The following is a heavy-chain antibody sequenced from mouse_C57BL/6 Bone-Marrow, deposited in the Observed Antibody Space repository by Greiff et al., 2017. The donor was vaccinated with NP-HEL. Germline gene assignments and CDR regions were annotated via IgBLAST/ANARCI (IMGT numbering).Heavy chain of an antibody. CDR1: GFTFSNYW. J-gene: IGHJ3*01. V-gene: IGHV6-3*01. CDR3: TENYGSSKGFAY. CDR2: IRLKSDNYAT. Sequence: EVKLVESGGGLVQPGGSMKLSCVASGFTFSNYWMNWVRQSPEKGLEWVAQIRLKSDNYATHYAESVTGRFTISRDESKSSVYLQMNNLRAEDTGIYYCTENYGSSKGFAYWGQGTLVTVSA. D-gene: IGHD1-1*01.